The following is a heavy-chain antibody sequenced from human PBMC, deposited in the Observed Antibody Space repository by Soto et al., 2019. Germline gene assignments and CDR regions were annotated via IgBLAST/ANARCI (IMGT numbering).Heavy chain of an antibody. CDR2: IWYDASNK. Sequence: QVQLVESGGGVVQPGRSLRLSCAASGFTFSSYGMHWVRQAPGKGLEWVAVIWYDASNKYYADSVKGRFTISRDNSKHTLYLQMNSLSAEDTAVYYCARDCAGYSSGWYQRGGFDYWGQGTLVTVSS. D-gene: IGHD6-19*01. V-gene: IGHV3-33*01. CDR1: GFTFSSYG. J-gene: IGHJ4*02. CDR3: ARDCAGYSSGWYQRGGFDY.